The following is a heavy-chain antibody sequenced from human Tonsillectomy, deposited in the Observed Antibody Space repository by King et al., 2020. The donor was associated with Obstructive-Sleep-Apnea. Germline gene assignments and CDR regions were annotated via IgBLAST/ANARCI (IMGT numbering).Heavy chain of an antibody. CDR2: ISLDGSNT. J-gene: IGHJ2*01. V-gene: IGHV3-30*04. Sequence: VQLVQSGGGVVQPGRSLRISCAASGFTFSNYALHWVRQAPGKGLEWVAGISLDGSNTKYADFVESRFTISRDNSEYIMYLQMNSLRPDDTAVYYCATVWVAQGDLPLWGRGTLVTVSS. CDR3: ATVWVAQGDLPL. D-gene: IGHD3-10*01. CDR1: GFTFSNYA.